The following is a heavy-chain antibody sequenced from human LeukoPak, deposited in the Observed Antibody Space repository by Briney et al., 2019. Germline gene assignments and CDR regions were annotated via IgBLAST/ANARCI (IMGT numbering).Heavy chain of an antibody. CDR1: GYTFTSYA. J-gene: IGHJ4*02. CDR3: ASPHDSSGYWY. D-gene: IGHD3-22*01. V-gene: IGHV1-69*13. CDR2: IIPIFGTA. Sequence: SVKVSCKASGYTFTSYAMHWVRQAPGQGLEWMGGIIPIFGTANYAQKFQGRVTITADESTSTAYMELSSLRSEDTAVYYCASPHDSSGYWYWGQGTLVTVSS.